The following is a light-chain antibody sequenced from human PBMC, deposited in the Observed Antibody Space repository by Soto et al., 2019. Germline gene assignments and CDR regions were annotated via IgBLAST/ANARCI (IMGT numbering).Light chain of an antibody. CDR3: QHFNSYPQWT. V-gene: IGKV1-13*02. CDR2: DAS. J-gene: IGKJ2*02. CDR1: QDISRA. Sequence: AILLTQSPSSLSASVGDRVTITCRASQDISRALAWYQQTPGKAPKLLIYDASSLESGVPSRFSGSGSGTDFTLTISNLQPEDLATYFCQHFNSYPQWTFGQGTKLEIK.